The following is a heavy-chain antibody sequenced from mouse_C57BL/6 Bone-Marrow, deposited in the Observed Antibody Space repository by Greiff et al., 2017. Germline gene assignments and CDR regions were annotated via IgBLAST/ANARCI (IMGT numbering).Heavy chain of an antibody. CDR1: GYTFTSYW. CDR2: IYPTSGRT. D-gene: IGHD4-1*01. J-gene: IGHJ2*01. V-gene: IGHV1-55*01. Sequence: QVQLQQPGAELVKPGASVKMSCTASGYTFTSYWITWVKQRHGQGLEWIGDIYPTSGRTTYKEKFKSKAILTVDTSSNTANMQLRLLTSEDSAVFYCARSGPLGRSFDYWGQGTTLTVSS. CDR3: ARSGPLGRSFDY.